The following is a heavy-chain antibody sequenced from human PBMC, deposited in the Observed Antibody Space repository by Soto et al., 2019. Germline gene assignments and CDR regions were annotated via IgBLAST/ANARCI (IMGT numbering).Heavy chain of an antibody. J-gene: IGHJ4*02. CDR1: GFTFSSYG. D-gene: IGHD2-21*01. CDR3: AYSDFDY. Sequence: QVQLVESGGGVVQPGRSLRLSCAASGFTFSSYGMHWVRQAPGKGLEWVAVISYDGSNKYYADSVKGRFTISRDNSKNTLYLQMNSLRAEDTAVDYCAYSDFDYWGQGTLVTVSS. V-gene: IGHV3-30*03. CDR2: ISYDGSNK.